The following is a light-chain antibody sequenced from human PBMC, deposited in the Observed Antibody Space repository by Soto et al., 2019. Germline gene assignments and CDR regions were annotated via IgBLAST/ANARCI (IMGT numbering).Light chain of an antibody. CDR2: AAS. V-gene: IGKV3-20*01. J-gene: IGKJ5*01. Sequence: EIVMTQSPATLSVSPGERATLSCMASQSVSSNLAWYQQKPGQAPRLLIYAASSRATGIPDRFSGSGSGTDFTLTIDGLEPEDFVVYYCQQYGYSPITFGQGTRLEIK. CDR1: QSVSSN. CDR3: QQYGYSPIT.